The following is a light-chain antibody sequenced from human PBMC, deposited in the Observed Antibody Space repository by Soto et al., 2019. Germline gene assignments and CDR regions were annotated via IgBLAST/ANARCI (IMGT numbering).Light chain of an antibody. CDR1: SSDIGAYDY. CDR3: SSYTASLTWV. V-gene: IGLV2-14*01. J-gene: IGLJ2*01. Sequence: QSALTQPASLSGSPGQSITISCTGTSSDIGAYDYVSWFQQHPGKAPKLMISEVNNRPSGVSNRFSGSKSGNTASLTISGLQAEDEADYFCSSYTASLTWVFGGGTKLTVL. CDR2: EVN.